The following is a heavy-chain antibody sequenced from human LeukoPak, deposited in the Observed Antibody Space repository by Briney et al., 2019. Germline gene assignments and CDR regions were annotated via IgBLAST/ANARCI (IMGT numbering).Heavy chain of an antibody. CDR2: ISSGSSIL. J-gene: IGHJ4*02. CDR3: ARAGYSGNDPKLDY. D-gene: IGHD5-12*01. Sequence: PGGSLRLSCAASGFTFNSYNMNWVRQAPGKGLEWVSYISSGSSILYYADSVKGRFTISRDNAKNSLFLQMNSLRAEDTAVYYCARAGYSGNDPKLDYWGQGTLVTVSS. CDR1: GFTFNSYN. V-gene: IGHV3-48*04.